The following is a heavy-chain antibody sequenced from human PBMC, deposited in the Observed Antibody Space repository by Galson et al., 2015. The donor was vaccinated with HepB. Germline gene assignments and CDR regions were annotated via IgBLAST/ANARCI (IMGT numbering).Heavy chain of an antibody. D-gene: IGHD4-17*01. CDR3: ARVDGDYSFGDY. J-gene: IGHJ4*02. Sequence: LRLSCAASGFTFSSYAMHWVRQAPGKGLEWVAVISYDGSNKYYADSVKGRFTISRDNSKNTLYLQMNSLRAEDTAVYYCARVDGDYSFGDYWGQGTLVTVSS. V-gene: IGHV3-30-3*01. CDR1: GFTFSSYA. CDR2: ISYDGSNK.